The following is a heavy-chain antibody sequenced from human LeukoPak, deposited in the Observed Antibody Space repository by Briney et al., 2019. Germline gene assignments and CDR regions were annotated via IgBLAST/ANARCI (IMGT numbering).Heavy chain of an antibody. CDR3: ARVGGWQDYYDSSGSVEGAFDI. V-gene: IGHV1-18*01. D-gene: IGHD3-22*01. CDR1: GYTFTSYG. J-gene: IGHJ3*02. Sequence: ASVKVSCKASGYTFTSYGISWVRQAPGQGLEWMGWISAYNGNTNYAQKLQGRVTITRNTSISTAYMELSSLRSEDTAVYYCARVGGWQDYYDSSGSVEGAFDIWGQGTMVTVSS. CDR2: ISAYNGNT.